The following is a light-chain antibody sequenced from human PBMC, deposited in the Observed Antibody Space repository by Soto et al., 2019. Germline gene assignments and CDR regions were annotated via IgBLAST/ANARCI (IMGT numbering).Light chain of an antibody. Sequence: EIVLTQSPGTLSVSAGDRGTLPWRASQSVSSSYLAWYQQHPGPAPRLLIYGASNRATGIPDKCSGSGPGTEFTLTISRLEPEDFEVYSCQQYGTSPRTFGQGTKVDI. J-gene: IGKJ1*01. CDR3: QQYGTSPRT. CDR1: QSVSSSY. V-gene: IGKV3-20*01. CDR2: GAS.